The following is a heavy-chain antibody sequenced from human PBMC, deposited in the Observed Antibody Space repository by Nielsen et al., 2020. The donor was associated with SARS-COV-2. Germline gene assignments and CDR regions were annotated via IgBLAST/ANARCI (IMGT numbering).Heavy chain of an antibody. V-gene: IGHV3-30-3*01. CDR1: GFTFDDYA. CDR3: ARAYSGSYYYGMDV. CDR2: ISYDGSNK. D-gene: IGHD1-26*01. J-gene: IGHJ6*02. Sequence: GGSLRLSCAASGFTFDDYAMHWVRQAPGKGLEWVAVISYDGSNKYYADSVKGRFTISRDNSKNTLYLQMNSLRAEDTAVYYCARAYSGSYYYGMDVWGQGTTVTVSS.